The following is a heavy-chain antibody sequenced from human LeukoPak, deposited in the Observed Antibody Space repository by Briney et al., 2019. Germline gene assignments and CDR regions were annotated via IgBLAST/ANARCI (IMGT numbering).Heavy chain of an antibody. V-gene: IGHV4-39*01. CDR2: IYYSGST. CDR1: GGSISSSSYY. J-gene: IGHJ5*02. CDR3: ARHKGYSGTQRWFDP. Sequence: ASETLSLTCTVSGGSISSSSYYWGWIRQPPGKGLEWIGSIYYSGSTYYNPSLKSRVTISVDTSKNQFSLTLSSVTAADTAVYYCARHKGYSGTQRWFDPWGQGTLVTVSS. D-gene: IGHD1-26*01.